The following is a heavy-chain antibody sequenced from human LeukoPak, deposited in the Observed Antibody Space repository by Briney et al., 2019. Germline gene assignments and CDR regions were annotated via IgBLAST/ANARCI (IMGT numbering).Heavy chain of an antibody. CDR1: GFTFSSYA. V-gene: IGHV3-23*01. J-gene: IGHJ6*02. D-gene: IGHD2/OR15-2a*01. Sequence: PGGSLRLSCAASGFTFSSYAMSWVRQAPGKGLEWVSAISGSGGSTYYADSVKGRFTISRDNSKNTLFLQMSSLRAEDTAVYYCAKGLSMAQDRGYYGMGVWGQGTTVTVSS. CDR2: ISGSGGST. CDR3: AKGLSMAQDRGYYGMGV.